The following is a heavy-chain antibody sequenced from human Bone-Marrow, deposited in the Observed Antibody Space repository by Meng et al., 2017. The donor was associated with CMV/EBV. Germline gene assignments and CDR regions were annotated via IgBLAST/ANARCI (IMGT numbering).Heavy chain of an antibody. CDR1: GGFISSYC. V-gene: IGHV4-59*01. J-gene: IGHJ5*02. D-gene: IGHD6-13*01. Sequence: SETLSLTCTVSGGFISSYCWSWIRQPPGKGLEWIGYIYYSGSTNYNPSLKSRVTISVDTSKNQFSLKLSSVTVADTAVYYCASLASAGTLYNWFDPWGQGTLVTVSS. CDR2: IYYSGST. CDR3: ASLASAGTLYNWFDP.